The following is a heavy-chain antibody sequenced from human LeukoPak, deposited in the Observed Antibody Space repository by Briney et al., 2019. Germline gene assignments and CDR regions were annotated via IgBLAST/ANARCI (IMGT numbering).Heavy chain of an antibody. CDR3: ATLNPYYYDSSGYYRPFDY. CDR2: FDPEDGET. Sequence: ASVKVSCKVSGYTLTELSMHWVRQAPGKGLEWMGGFDPEDGETIYAQKFQGRVTMTEDTSTDTAYMELSSLRSEDTAVYYCATLNPYYYDSSGYYRPFDYWGQGTLVTVSS. CDR1: GYTLTELS. D-gene: IGHD3-22*01. V-gene: IGHV1-24*01. J-gene: IGHJ4*02.